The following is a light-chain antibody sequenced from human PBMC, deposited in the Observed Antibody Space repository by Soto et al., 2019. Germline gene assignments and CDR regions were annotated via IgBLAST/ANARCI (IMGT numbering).Light chain of an antibody. V-gene: IGKV4-1*01. J-gene: IGKJ2*01. Sequence: DIVMTQSPDSLAVSLGERATINCKSSQSILSNSNNKNYLAWYQHKPGQPPKLLISWASTRESGVPDRISGSGAGTDFTLTISSLQAEDVAVYYCQQYFSTPTFGQGTKLEIK. CDR2: WAS. CDR1: QSILSNSNNKNY. CDR3: QQYFSTPT.